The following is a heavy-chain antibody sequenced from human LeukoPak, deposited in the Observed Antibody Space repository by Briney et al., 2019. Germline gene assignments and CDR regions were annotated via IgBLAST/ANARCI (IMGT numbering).Heavy chain of an antibody. CDR3: ARDRVVTALGAFDI. Sequence: GGSLRLSCAASGFTFSSYWMSWVRQAPGKGLEWVANIKQDGSEKYYVDSVKGRFTISRDNATTSLYLQMNSLTAEDTAVYYCARDRVVTALGAFDIWGQGTMVTVSS. V-gene: IGHV3-7*01. CDR1: GFTFSSYW. J-gene: IGHJ3*02. CDR2: IKQDGSEK. D-gene: IGHD2-21*02.